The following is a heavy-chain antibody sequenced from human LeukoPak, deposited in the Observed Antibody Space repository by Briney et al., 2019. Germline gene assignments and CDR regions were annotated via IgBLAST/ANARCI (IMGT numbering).Heavy chain of an antibody. V-gene: IGHV3-23*03. CDR3: ARESGYAVGDF. D-gene: IGHD5-12*01. CDR2: IYNDGRT. Sequence: GGFLRLSCAASGFTFSSYAMSWFRQAPGKGLEWASVIYNDGRTYYADSVKGRFIISKDNSKNTLYLQMNNLRADDTAVYYCARESGYAVGDFWGRGTLVTVSS. CDR1: GFTFSSYA. J-gene: IGHJ4*02.